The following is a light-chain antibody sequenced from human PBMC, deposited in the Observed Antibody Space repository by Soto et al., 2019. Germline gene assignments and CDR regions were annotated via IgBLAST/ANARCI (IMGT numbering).Light chain of an antibody. J-gene: IGKJ1*01. CDR2: DAS. Sequence: EIVLTQSPATLSLSPGERATLSCRASQSVSSYLAWYQQKPGQAPRLLIYDASNRATDVPARFSGSGSGTDFTLTISGREPEDVAVYYCLQRSGWPWTFGQGTKVEIK. CDR3: LQRSGWPWT. V-gene: IGKV3-11*01. CDR1: QSVSSY.